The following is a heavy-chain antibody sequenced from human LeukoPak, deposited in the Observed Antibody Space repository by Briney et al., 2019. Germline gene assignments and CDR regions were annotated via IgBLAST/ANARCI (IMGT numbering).Heavy chain of an antibody. Sequence: PGRSLRLSCAASGFTFSSYGMHWVRQAPGKGLEWVAVIWYDGSNKYYADSVKGRFTISRDNSKNTLYLQMNSLRAEDTAVYYCARGPHGDYYPYHYYYGMDVWGQGTTVTVSS. J-gene: IGHJ6*02. CDR2: IWYDGSNK. D-gene: IGHD4-17*01. CDR1: GFTFSSYG. CDR3: ARGPHGDYYPYHYYYGMDV. V-gene: IGHV3-33*01.